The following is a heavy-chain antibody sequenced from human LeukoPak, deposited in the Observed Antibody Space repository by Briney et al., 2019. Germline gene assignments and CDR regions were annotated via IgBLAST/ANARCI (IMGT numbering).Heavy chain of an antibody. CDR3: ARVGSGSLDY. J-gene: IGHJ4*02. CDR2: IYYSGST. Sequence: SETLSLTCTVSGGSISSGGYYWSWIRQHPGKGLEWIGYIYYSGSTYYNPSLKSRVTISVDTSKNQFSLKLSSVTAADTAVYYCARVGSGSLDYWGQGTLVTVSS. D-gene: IGHD3-10*01. CDR1: GGSISSGGYY. V-gene: IGHV4-31*03.